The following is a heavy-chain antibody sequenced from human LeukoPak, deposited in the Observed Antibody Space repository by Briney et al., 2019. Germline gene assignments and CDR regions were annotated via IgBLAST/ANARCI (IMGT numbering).Heavy chain of an antibody. CDR1: GYTFSSHW. D-gene: IGHD6-19*01. Sequence: GESLKISRKGSGYTFSSHWIAWVRQMPGKGLEWMGIIYPRDSDTTYSPSFQGHVTISVDEAINTAYLQWTSLKASDSAMYYCARTSDAGWYDDFWGQGTLVAVSS. J-gene: IGHJ4*02. V-gene: IGHV5-51*01. CDR2: IYPRDSDT. CDR3: ARTSDAGWYDDF.